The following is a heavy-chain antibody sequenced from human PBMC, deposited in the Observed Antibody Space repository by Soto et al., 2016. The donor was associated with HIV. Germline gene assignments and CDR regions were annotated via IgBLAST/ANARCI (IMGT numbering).Heavy chain of an antibody. Sequence: QVQLVQSGAEVRKPGSSVKVSCKASGGTFSTYGISWVRQAPGQGLEWMGGIIPILGIANYAQKFQGRVTISADKFTTTAYMELRNLRSEDTAVYFCARDPATGYDSSGPRDNYYYYMDVWGKGTTVTVSS. J-gene: IGHJ6*03. D-gene: IGHD3-22*01. V-gene: IGHV1-69*10. CDR1: GGTFSTYG. CDR3: ARDPATGYDSSGPRDNYYYYMDV. CDR2: IIPILGIA.